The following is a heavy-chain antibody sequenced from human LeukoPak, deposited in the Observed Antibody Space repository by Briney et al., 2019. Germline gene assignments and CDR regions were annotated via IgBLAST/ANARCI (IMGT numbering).Heavy chain of an antibody. Sequence: SETLSLTCTVSGYSISSGYYWGWTRQPPGKGLEWIGSIFHGRNTYYNPSLKSRVTISIDTSKNQFSLKLSSVTAADTAVYYCAREGGSSSSEVYWGQGTLVTVSS. CDR3: AREGGSSSSEVY. D-gene: IGHD6-6*01. V-gene: IGHV4-38-2*02. CDR1: GYSISSGYY. J-gene: IGHJ4*02. CDR2: IFHGRNT.